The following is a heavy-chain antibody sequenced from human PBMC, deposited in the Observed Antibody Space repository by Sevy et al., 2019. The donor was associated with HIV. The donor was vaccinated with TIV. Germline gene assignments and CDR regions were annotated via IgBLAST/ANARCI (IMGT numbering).Heavy chain of an antibody. J-gene: IGHJ4*02. CDR2: ISSSSSYI. CDR3: ARENCSSTSCSANLDY. D-gene: IGHD2-2*01. Sequence: GGSLRLSCAASGFTFSSYSMNWVRQAPGKGLEWVSSISSSSSYINYADSVKGRFTISRDNAKNSLYLQMNSLRAEDTAVYYCARENCSSTSCSANLDYWGQGTLVTVSS. CDR1: GFTFSSYS. V-gene: IGHV3-21*01.